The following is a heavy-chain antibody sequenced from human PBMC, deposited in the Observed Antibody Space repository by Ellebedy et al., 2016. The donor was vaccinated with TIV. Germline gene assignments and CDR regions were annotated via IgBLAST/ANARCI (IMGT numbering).Heavy chain of an antibody. CDR2: INQDGSEK. CDR3: ATAAT. Sequence: GGSLRLSCAASGFTLSDDFVSWIRQAPGKGLEWVANINQDGSEKYYVESVKGRFTISRDNAKNSLDLQMNSLRSEDTAVYYCATAATWGQGTLVTVSS. V-gene: IGHV3-7*03. J-gene: IGHJ4*02. CDR1: GFTLSDDF.